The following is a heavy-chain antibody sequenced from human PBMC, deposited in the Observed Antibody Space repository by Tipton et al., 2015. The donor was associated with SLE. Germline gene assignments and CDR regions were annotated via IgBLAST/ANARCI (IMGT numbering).Heavy chain of an antibody. D-gene: IGHD3-16*01. CDR1: GGSISSSSYY. Sequence: TLSLTCTVSGGSISSSSYYWGWIRQPPGKGLEWIGYIYYSGSTNYNPSLKSRVTISVDTSKNQFSLKLSSVTAADTAVYYCARVHPWGLFDYWGQGTLVTVSS. CDR3: ARVHPWGLFDY. CDR2: IYYSGST. J-gene: IGHJ4*02. V-gene: IGHV4-61*05.